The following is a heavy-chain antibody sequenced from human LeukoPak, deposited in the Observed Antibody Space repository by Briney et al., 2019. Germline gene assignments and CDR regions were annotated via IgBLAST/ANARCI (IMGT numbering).Heavy chain of an antibody. CDR2: IKQDGSEK. Sequence: GGSLRLSCVASGLSFGNYWMDWVRQAPGKGLEWVGNIKQDGSEKYYVDSVKGRFTISRDNAKNSLYLDMNSLRVEDTAIYYCTRDFDPWGQGTLVTVSS. CDR1: GLSFGNYW. CDR3: TRDFDP. V-gene: IGHV3-7*01. J-gene: IGHJ5*02.